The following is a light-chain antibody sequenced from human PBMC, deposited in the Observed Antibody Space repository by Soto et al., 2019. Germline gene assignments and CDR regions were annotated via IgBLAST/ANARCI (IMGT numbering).Light chain of an antibody. Sequence: EIVLTQSPATLSLSPGERATLSCRASQSVSSNLAWYQQKRGQPARLLIYDAFSRGPGIPARFSGSGSWTDFTLPISSREPEDFLVYYCQQCDNRPPITFGQGTRLEIK. CDR2: DAF. CDR1: QSVSSN. J-gene: IGKJ5*01. CDR3: QQCDNRPPIT. V-gene: IGKV3-11*01.